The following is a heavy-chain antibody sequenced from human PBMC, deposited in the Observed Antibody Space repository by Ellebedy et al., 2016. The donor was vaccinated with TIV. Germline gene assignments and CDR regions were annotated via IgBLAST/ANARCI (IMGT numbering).Heavy chain of an antibody. Sequence: AASVKVSCKASGYTFTSYDINWVRQATGQGLEWMGWMNPNSGNTGYAQKFQGRVTITRNTSISTAYMELSSLRSEDTAVYYCARGGLLRMVRGVTYNWFDPWGQGTLVTVSS. J-gene: IGHJ5*02. V-gene: IGHV1-8*03. CDR2: MNPNSGNT. CDR1: GYTFTSYD. CDR3: ARGGLLRMVRGVTYNWFDP. D-gene: IGHD3-10*01.